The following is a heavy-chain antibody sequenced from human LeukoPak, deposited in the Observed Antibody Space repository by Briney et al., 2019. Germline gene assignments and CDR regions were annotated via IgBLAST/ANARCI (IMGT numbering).Heavy chain of an antibody. D-gene: IGHD3-22*01. CDR3: ARRQYYDRSGYYVDAFDI. V-gene: IGHV4-59*08. CDR2: IYYSGST. Sequence: SETLSLTCTVSGGSISSYYWSWIRQPPGKGLEWIGYIYYSGSTNYNPALKSRVTITVDTSKNQFSLKLSTVVAADTAVYYCARRQYYDRSGYYVDAFDIWGQGTMVTVSS. CDR1: GGSISSYY. J-gene: IGHJ3*02.